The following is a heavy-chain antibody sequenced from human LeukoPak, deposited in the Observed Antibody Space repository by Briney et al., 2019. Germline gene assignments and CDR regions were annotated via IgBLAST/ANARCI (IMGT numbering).Heavy chain of an antibody. D-gene: IGHD6-13*01. CDR2: INSDGSST. V-gene: IGHV3-74*01. Sequence: GGSLRLSCVASGFTFSSYWMHWVRHPPGKGLVWVSRINSDGSSTSYAGSVKGRFTISRDNAKNTLYLQMNSLRAEDTAVYYCARGSAAGTSLLDYWGQGTLVTVSS. CDR3: ARGSAAGTSLLDY. J-gene: IGHJ4*02. CDR1: GFTFSSYW.